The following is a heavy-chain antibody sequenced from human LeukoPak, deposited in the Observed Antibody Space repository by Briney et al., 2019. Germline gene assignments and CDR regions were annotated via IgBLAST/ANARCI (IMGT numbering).Heavy chain of an antibody. CDR2: ISYDGSNK. V-gene: IGHV3-30*01. Sequence: GRSLRLSCAASGFTFSSYAMHWVRQAPGKGLEWVAVISYDGSNKYYADSVKGRFTISRDNSKNTLYLQMNSLRAEDTAVYYCVRDRDNWNYQDYWGQGTLVTVSS. D-gene: IGHD1-7*01. CDR3: VRDRDNWNYQDY. J-gene: IGHJ4*02. CDR1: GFTFSSYA.